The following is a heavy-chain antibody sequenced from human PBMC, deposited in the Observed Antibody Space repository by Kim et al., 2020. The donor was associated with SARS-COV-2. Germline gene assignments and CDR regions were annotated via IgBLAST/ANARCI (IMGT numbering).Heavy chain of an antibody. Sequence: ASVKVSCKASGYTFTSYAMHWVRQAPGQRLEWMGWINAGNGNTKYSQKFQGRVTITRDTSASTAYMELSSLRSEDTAVYYCAIVARDLDYDILTGYQGYWGQGTLVTVSS. J-gene: IGHJ4*02. CDR1: GYTFTSYA. CDR2: INAGNGNT. CDR3: AIVARDLDYDILTGYQGY. V-gene: IGHV1-3*01. D-gene: IGHD3-9*01.